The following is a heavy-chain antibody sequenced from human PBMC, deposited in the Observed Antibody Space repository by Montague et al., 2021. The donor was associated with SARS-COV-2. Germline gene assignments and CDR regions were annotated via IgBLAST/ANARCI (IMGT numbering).Heavy chain of an antibody. D-gene: IGHD3-10*01. CDR1: GGSFSTYS. CDR2: IHHGGST. CDR3: ARLGDGVVPSPILGVGPYYSYCYMDV. V-gene: IGHV4-34*01. Sequence: SETLSLTCAVHGGSFSTYSWNWIRQPPGKGLEWIGEIHHGGSTNYSPSLKSRVTISAGTSKNQFSLKLTSVAAADTAVYYCARLGDGVVPSPILGVGPYYSYCYMDVWGKGTTVTVSS. J-gene: IGHJ6*03.